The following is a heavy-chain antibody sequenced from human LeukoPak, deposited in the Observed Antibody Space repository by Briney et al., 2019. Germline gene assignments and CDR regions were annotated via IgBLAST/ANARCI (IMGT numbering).Heavy chain of an antibody. Sequence: PGGSLRLSCAAAGFTFSTYSMNWVRQAPGKGLEWVSYISSSSSSLHYADSVKGRFTISRDNAKNSLYLQMNSLRAEDTAVYYCARHRGYGGNPSGFDYWGQGTLVTVSS. V-gene: IGHV3-48*04. CDR3: ARHRGYGGNPSGFDY. CDR2: ISSSSSSL. J-gene: IGHJ4*02. CDR1: GFTFSTYS. D-gene: IGHD4-23*01.